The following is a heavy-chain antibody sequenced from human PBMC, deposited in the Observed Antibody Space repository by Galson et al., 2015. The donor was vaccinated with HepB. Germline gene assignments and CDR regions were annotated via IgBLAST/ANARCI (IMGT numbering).Heavy chain of an antibody. J-gene: IGHJ4*02. CDR1: GGTFRPYF. V-gene: IGHV1-69*13. D-gene: IGHD3-10*01. CDR2: INPTYGSA. Sequence: SVKVSCKASGGTFRPYFISWLRQAPGQAPAWMVGINPTYGSANYAKKLNGIVTITADESTGTAYMELSSLTSEDTAVYYCARGGGVVLNYFDYWGQGTLVTVSS. CDR3: ARGGGVVLNYFDY.